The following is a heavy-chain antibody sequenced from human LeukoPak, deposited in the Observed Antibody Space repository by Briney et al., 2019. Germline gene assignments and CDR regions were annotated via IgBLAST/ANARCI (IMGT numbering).Heavy chain of an antibody. V-gene: IGHV4-4*07. D-gene: IGHD3-10*01. CDR1: GGSISSYY. CDR2: IYTSGGT. J-gene: IGHJ6*03. Sequence: PSETLSLTCTVSGGSISSYYWSWIRQPAGKGLEWIGRIYTSGGTNYNPSLKSRVTMSVDTSKNQFSLKLSSVTAADTAVYYCAREYRGSGSFIYYYYYMDVWGKGTTVTISS. CDR3: AREYRGSGSFIYYYYYMDV.